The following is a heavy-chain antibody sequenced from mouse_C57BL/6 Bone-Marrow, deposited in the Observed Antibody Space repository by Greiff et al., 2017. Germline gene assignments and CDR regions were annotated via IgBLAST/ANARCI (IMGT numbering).Heavy chain of an antibody. CDR1: GYTFTSYW. V-gene: IGHV1-59*01. J-gene: IGHJ1*03. CDR3: ARRVYFDV. CDR2: IDPSDSYT. Sequence: QVQLQQPGAELVRPGTSVKLSCKASGYTFTSYWMPWVKQRPGQGLEWIGVIDPSDSYTNYNQKFKGKATLTVDTSSSTAYMQLSSLTSEDSAVYYCARRVYFDVWGTGTTVTVSS.